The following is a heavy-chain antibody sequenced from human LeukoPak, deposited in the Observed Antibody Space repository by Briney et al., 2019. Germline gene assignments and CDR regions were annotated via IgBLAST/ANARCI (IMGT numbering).Heavy chain of an antibody. D-gene: IGHD3-10*01. CDR1: GYTFTSYY. V-gene: IGHV1-46*03. Sequence: ASVKVSCKASGYTFTSYYMHCLRQAPGQGLEWMGIINPSGGSTSYAQKFQGRVTMTRDTSTSTVYMELSSLRSEDTAVYYCARDPIMVRGVSWFDPWGQGTLVTVSS. J-gene: IGHJ5*02. CDR3: ARDPIMVRGVSWFDP. CDR2: INPSGGST.